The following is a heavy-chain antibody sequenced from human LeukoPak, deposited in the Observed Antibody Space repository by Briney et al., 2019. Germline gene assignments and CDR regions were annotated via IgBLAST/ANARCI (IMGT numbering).Heavy chain of an antibody. D-gene: IGHD3-3*01. CDR3: ARGVTIFGVVTDAFDI. J-gene: IGHJ3*02. CDR1: GGSISSYY. Sequence: SETLSLTCTVSGGSISSYYWSWIRQTPGKGLEWIGYIHYSGSTNYSPSLKSRVTISVDTSKNQFSLKLSSVTAADTAVYYCARGVTIFGVVTDAFDIWGQGTMVTVSS. V-gene: IGHV4-59*01. CDR2: IHYSGST.